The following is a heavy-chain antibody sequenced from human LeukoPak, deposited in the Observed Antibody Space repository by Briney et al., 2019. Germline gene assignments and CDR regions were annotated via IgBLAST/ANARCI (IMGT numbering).Heavy chain of an antibody. V-gene: IGHV5-51*01. Sequence: GESLKISCKGSGFSFTNSWIGWVRQMPGKGPEWMGVIYAADSDTRYSPSFQGQVTISVDKSISTAYLQWRSLEASDTAMYYCARHTGTATIYYYYLYMDVWGTGTTVTVSS. CDR2: IYAADSDT. J-gene: IGHJ6*03. CDR1: GFSFTNSW. D-gene: IGHD4-11*01. CDR3: ARHTGTATIYYYYLYMDV.